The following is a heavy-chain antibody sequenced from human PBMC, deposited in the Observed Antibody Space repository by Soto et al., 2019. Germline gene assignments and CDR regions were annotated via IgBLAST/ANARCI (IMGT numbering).Heavy chain of an antibody. V-gene: IGHV3-15*01. Sequence: EVQLVESGGGLVKPGGSLRLSCAASGFTFSNAWMSWVRQAPGKGLEWVGRIKSKTDGGTTDYAAPVKGRFTISRDDSKNTLYLQMNSLKTEDTALYYCTTALEGSGRPTRHWGQGTLVTVSS. CDR3: TTALEGSGRPTRH. CDR1: GFTFSNAW. D-gene: IGHD3-10*01. J-gene: IGHJ4*02. CDR2: IKSKTDGGTT.